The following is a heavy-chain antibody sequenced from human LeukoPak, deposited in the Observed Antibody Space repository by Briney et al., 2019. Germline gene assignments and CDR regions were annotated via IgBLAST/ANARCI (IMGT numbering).Heavy chain of an antibody. D-gene: IGHD3-10*01. J-gene: IGHJ4*02. CDR3: VREGSVWFERGGY. CDR2: IKQDGGEK. Sequence: GGSLRLSCAASGFTFSSYWMSWVRQAPGKGLEWVANIKQDGGEKYYVDSVKGRFTISRDNVKNSLYLQMNSLRAEDTAIYYCVREGSVWFERGGYWGQGTLVTVSS. CDR1: GFTFSSYW. V-gene: IGHV3-7*01.